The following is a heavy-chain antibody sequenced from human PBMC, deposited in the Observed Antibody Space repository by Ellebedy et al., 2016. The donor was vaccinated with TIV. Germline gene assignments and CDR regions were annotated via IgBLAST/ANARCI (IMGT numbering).Heavy chain of an antibody. CDR2: ISYDGSNE. Sequence: GGSLRLSCAASGFTVSSNYMSWVRQAPGKGLEWVAVISYDGSNEYYGDSVKGRFTISRDNSKNTLYLQMNSLRAEDTAVYYCARDHDYYGSGSYSLKGYFDYWGQGTLVTVSS. D-gene: IGHD3-10*01. V-gene: IGHV3-30*03. CDR1: GFTVSSNY. CDR3: ARDHDYYGSGSYSLKGYFDY. J-gene: IGHJ4*02.